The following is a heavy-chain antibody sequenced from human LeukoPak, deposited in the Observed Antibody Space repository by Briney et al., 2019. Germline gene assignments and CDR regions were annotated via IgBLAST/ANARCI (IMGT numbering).Heavy chain of an antibody. CDR2: ISTCDGNT. D-gene: IGHD3-16*01. V-gene: IGHV1-18*04. Sequence: ASVKVTLLASVYSFPKYGSNSLRQAPGQGLEWMGWISTCDGNTNYAQRVQDRLTMNTDSSTSTAYMGLRSLRSDDTAVYYWAKLGATVGTSPIDIWGQRALVTVSS. J-gene: IGHJ4*02. CDR3: AKLGATVGTSPIDI. CDR1: VYSFPKYG.